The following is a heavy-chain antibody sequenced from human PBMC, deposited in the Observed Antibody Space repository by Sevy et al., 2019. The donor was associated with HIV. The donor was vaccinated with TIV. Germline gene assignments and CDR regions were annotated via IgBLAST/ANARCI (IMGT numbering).Heavy chain of an antibody. D-gene: IGHD6-13*01. Sequence: SQTLSLTCAISGYSVSSNNAAWNWIRQSPSRGLEWLGRTYYRSKWFNDYAVSVKSRITINPDTSKNQFSLRLNSVTPEDTAVYYCARAAAGGGWFDPWGQGTLVTVSS. V-gene: IGHV6-1*01. CDR2: TYYRSKWFN. J-gene: IGHJ5*02. CDR3: ARAAAGGGWFDP. CDR1: GYSVSSNNAA.